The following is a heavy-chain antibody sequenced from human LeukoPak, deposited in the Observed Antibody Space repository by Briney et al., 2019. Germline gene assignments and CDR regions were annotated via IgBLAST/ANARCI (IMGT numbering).Heavy chain of an antibody. CDR1: GFTFSSYE. V-gene: IGHV3-48*03. Sequence: GGSLRLSCAASGFTFSSYEMNWVRQAPKKGLEWVSYISNSGSTIYYADSVKGRFTISRDNAKNSLYLQMNSLRADNTAVYYCARDPRGYSSGSDGFWGQGTLVTVSS. CDR3: ARDPRGYSSGSDGF. CDR2: ISNSGSTI. J-gene: IGHJ4*02. D-gene: IGHD5-18*01.